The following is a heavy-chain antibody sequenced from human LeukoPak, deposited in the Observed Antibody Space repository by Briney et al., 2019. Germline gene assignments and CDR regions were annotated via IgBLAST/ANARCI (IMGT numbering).Heavy chain of an antibody. V-gene: IGHV3-23*01. Sequence: PGGSLTPSCPGSGFALNLWLLTCVRQAPGKGLQWVSTINANGVNTYYADSVRGRFTISRDNSKDTLYLQLNSLRAEDTAIYFCAKSRSGGIAVCADSCGLWGQGTMVIVSS. CDR1: GFALNLWL. CDR2: INANGVNT. D-gene: IGHD6-19*01. J-gene: IGHJ1*01. CDR3: AKSRSGGIAVCADSCGL.